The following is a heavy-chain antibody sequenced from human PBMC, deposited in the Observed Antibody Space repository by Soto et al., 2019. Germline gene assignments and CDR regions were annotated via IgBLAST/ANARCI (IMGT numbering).Heavy chain of an antibody. CDR2: ISAYSGNT. CDR1: GYTFTSYG. CDR3: ATVYTAAWSTHNYYYMDV. V-gene: IGHV1-8*02. D-gene: IGHD3-16*01. Sequence: ASVKVSCKASGYTFTSYGISWVRQAPGQGLEWMGWISAYSGNTGYAQKFQGRVTMTRNTSISTAYMELSSLRSEDTAVYYCATVYTAAWSTHNYYYMDVWGKGTTVTVSS. J-gene: IGHJ6*03.